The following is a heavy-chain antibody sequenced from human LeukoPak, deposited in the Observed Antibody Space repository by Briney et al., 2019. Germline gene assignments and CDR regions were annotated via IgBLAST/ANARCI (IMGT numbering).Heavy chain of an antibody. J-gene: IGHJ1*01. D-gene: IGHD6-13*01. Sequence: SETLSLTCAVYGGSFSGYYWSWIRQPPGKGLEWIGEINHSGSTNYNPSLKSRVTISVDTSKNQFSLKLSSVTAADTAVYYCARGGVRARIAAAGTPPPYFQHWGQGTLVTVSS. CDR2: INHSGST. V-gene: IGHV4-34*01. CDR1: GGSFSGYY. CDR3: ARGGVRARIAAAGTPPPYFQH.